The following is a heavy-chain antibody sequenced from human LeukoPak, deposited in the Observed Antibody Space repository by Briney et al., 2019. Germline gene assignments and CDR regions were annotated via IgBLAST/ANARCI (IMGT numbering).Heavy chain of an antibody. CDR1: GFTFSSYA. Sequence: PGGFLRLSCAASGFTFSSYAMHWVRQAPGKGLEWVAVISYDGSNKYYADSVKGRFTISRDNSKNTLYLQMNSLRAEDTAVYYCATVLVGYWGQGTLVTVSS. CDR2: ISYDGSNK. V-gene: IGHV3-30-3*01. J-gene: IGHJ4*02. D-gene: IGHD2-8*02. CDR3: ATVLVGY.